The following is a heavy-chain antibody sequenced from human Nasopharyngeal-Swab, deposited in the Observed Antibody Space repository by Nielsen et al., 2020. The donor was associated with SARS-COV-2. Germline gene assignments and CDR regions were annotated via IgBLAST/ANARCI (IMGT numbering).Heavy chain of an antibody. V-gene: IGHV5-51*01. Sequence: VRQMPGKGLEWMGIFYPGDSDTRYSPSFQGQVTISADKSISTAYLQWSSLKASDTAMYYCARPAGGGYFDYWGQGTLVTVSS. D-gene: IGHD3-16*01. J-gene: IGHJ4*02. CDR3: ARPAGGGYFDY. CDR2: FYPGDSDT.